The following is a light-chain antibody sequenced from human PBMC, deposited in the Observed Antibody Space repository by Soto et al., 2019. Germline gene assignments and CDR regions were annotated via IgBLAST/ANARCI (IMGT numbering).Light chain of an antibody. V-gene: IGKV3-20*01. CDR1: QAINNN. CDR2: GAS. CDR3: QQYGSSIT. J-gene: IGKJ5*01. Sequence: VLTQAPDTLSVSPGERATLSCRASQAINNNVAWYQLKDGQVPRLLIYGASTRAADVPDRFSGSGSGTDFTLTISRLEPEDFAVFYCQQYGSSITFGQGTRLEIK.